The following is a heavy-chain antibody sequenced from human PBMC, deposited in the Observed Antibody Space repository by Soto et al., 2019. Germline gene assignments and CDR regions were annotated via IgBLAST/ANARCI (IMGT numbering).Heavy chain of an antibody. V-gene: IGHV3-30*18. J-gene: IGHJ1*01. D-gene: IGHD3-22*01. Sequence: QVQLVESGGGVVQPGRSLRLSCAASGFTFSSYGMHWVRQAPGKGLEWVAVISYDGSNKYYADSVKGRFTISRDNYKNTLYLQMNSLRAEDTAVYYCAKLTTYYYDSSGYSREYFQHWGQGTLVTVSS. CDR2: ISYDGSNK. CDR3: AKLTTYYYDSSGYSREYFQH. CDR1: GFTFSSYG.